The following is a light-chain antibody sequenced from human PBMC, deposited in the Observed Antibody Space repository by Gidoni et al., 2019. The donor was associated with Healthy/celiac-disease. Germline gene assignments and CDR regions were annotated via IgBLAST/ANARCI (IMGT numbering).Light chain of an antibody. J-gene: IGKJ1*01. CDR2: AAS. V-gene: IGKV1-39*01. CDR1: QSISSF. Sequence: DIQMTQSPSSLSASGGDRVTITCRASQSISSFLNWYQQKPGKAPKVLIYAASTLQSGVPSRFSGSGSGTDFTLTFSSLQTEDFATYYCQQSYSTPWTFGQGTKVEIK. CDR3: QQSYSTPWT.